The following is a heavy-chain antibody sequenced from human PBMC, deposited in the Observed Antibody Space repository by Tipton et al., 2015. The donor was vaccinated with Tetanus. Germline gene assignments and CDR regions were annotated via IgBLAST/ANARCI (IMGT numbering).Heavy chain of an antibody. Sequence: SLRLSCVASGFTFSHFAVSWVRRAPGRGLEWVSSLSHDGGNIYYADFARGRFTISRDNAENSLYLQMNNLRAEDTAVYYCARGGGWMGLDYWGQGTLVTVSS. J-gene: IGHJ4*02. CDR1: GFTFSHFA. CDR2: LSHDGGNI. D-gene: IGHD5-12*01. CDR3: ARGGGWMGLDY. V-gene: IGHV3-23*01.